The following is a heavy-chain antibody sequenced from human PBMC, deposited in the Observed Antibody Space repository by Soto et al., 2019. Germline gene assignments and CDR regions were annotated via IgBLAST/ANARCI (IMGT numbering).Heavy chain of an antibody. CDR2: ISSSSSTI. CDR3: ARSPPTIFGVVGEFDP. J-gene: IGHJ5*02. D-gene: IGHD3-3*01. CDR1: GFTFSSYS. V-gene: IGHV3-48*01. Sequence: GGSLRLSCAASGFTFSSYSMNWVRQAPGKGLEWVSYISSSSSTIYYADSVKGRFTISRDNAKNSLYLQMSSLRAEDTAVYYCARSPPTIFGVVGEFDPWGQGTLVTVSS.